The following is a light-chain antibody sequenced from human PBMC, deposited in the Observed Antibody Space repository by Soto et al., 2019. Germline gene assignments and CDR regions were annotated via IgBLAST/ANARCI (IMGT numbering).Light chain of an antibody. V-gene: IGKV3-20*01. CDR2: RAS. CDR1: QSVARD. Sequence: EIVLTQSPGTLSLSPGETATLSCRASQSVARDLTWYQHKPGQAPRLLISRASTGATGIPDRFSGSGSGTDFTLTINRLEPEDFATYYCQQSYSSPPTFGQGTKVEIK. CDR3: QQSYSSPPT. J-gene: IGKJ1*01.